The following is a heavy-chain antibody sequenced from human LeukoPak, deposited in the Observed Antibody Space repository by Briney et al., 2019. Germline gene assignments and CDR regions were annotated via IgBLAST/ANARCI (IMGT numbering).Heavy chain of an antibody. D-gene: IGHD2-15*01. Sequence: PGGSLGLSCAASGFAFPNYWMVWVRQAPGKGLERVASIGKDGSEKSYVDSVKGRFTISRDNARNSLYLQMSSLRVEDTAVYYCTRDIVYLQLEYWGQGALVTVSS. V-gene: IGHV3-7*01. CDR1: GFAFPNYW. CDR3: TRDIVYLQLEY. J-gene: IGHJ4*02. CDR2: IGKDGSEK.